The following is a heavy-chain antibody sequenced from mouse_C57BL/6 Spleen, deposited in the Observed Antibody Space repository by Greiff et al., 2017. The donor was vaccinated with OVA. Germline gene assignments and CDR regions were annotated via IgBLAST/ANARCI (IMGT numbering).Heavy chain of an antibody. CDR3: VSITTVEGPWFAY. V-gene: IGHV1-39*01. D-gene: IGHD1-1*01. CDR2: INPNYGTT. J-gene: IGHJ3*01. Sequence: VQLKESGPELVKPGASVKISCKASGYSFTDYNMNWVKQSNGKSLEWIGVINPNYGTTSYNQKFKGKATLTVDQSSSTAYMQLNSLTSEDSAVYYCVSITTVEGPWFAYWGQGTLVTVSA. CDR1: GYSFTDYN.